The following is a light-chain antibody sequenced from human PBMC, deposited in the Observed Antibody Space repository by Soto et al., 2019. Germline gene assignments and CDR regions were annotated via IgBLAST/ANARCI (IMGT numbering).Light chain of an antibody. CDR1: QDISDY. CDR3: QQYDYLPLT. Sequence: DIQMTQSPSSLSASVGDRVTITCQASQDISDYLNWYHQKPGKAPQLLIYDASNLETGVPSRFSGSGSGTDFTFTISSLQPEDIATYYCQQYDYLPLTFGGGTKVDIK. CDR2: DAS. J-gene: IGKJ4*01. V-gene: IGKV1-33*01.